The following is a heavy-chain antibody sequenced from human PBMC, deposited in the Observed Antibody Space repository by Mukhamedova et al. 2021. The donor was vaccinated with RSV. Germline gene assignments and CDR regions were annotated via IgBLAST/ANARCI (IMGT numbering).Heavy chain of an antibody. V-gene: IGHV4-59*01. CDR3: ARDFKRGLPST. J-gene: IGHJ5*02. D-gene: IGHD1-26*01. CDR2: IYYSGST. Sequence: IRQPPGKGLEWIGYIYYSGSTNYNPSLKSRVTISVDTSKNQFSLKLSSVTAADTAVYYRARDFKRGLPSTWGQGTLVTVSS.